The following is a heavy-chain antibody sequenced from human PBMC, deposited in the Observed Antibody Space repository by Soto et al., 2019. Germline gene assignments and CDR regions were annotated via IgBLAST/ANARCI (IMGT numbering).Heavy chain of an antibody. CDR3: ARDSRYQLLGPYRLQRLGFDI. CDR2: IKQDGSEK. J-gene: IGHJ3*02. Sequence: GGSLRLSCAASGFTFSSYWMSWVRQAPGKGLEWVANIKQDGSEKYYVDSVKGRFTISRDNAKNSLYLQMNSLRAEDTAVYYCARDSRYQLLGPYRLQRLGFDIWGQGTMVTVSS. V-gene: IGHV3-7*01. CDR1: GFTFSSYW. D-gene: IGHD2-2*01.